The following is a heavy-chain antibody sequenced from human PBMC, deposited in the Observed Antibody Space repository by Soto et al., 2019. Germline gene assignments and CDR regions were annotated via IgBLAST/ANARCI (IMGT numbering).Heavy chain of an antibody. CDR2: ITPYNGNT. Sequence: QVQLVQSGAEVKKPGASVKVSCKASGYTFINYGISWVRQAPGQGLEWMGWITPYNGNTNYAQKLQGRVTMTTDTSTTTAHLELRSLRSDDTAMYYCARGEGFLDYWGQGTLVTVSS. J-gene: IGHJ4*02. CDR1: GYTFINYG. V-gene: IGHV1-18*01. D-gene: IGHD2-15*01. CDR3: ARGEGFLDY.